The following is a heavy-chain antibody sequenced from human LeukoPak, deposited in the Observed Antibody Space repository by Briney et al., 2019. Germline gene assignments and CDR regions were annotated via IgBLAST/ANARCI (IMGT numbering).Heavy chain of an antibody. CDR2: INPNSGGT. CDR1: GYTFTSYY. D-gene: IGHD4/OR15-4a*01. Sequence: ASVKVSCKASGYTFTSYYIHWVRQAPGQGLEWMGRINPNSGGTNSAQRFQGRVTITRDTSITTSYMELTSLRSDDTAVYYCATTFDYGDFYWGQGTLVTVSS. CDR3: ATTFDYGDFY. V-gene: IGHV1-2*06. J-gene: IGHJ4*02.